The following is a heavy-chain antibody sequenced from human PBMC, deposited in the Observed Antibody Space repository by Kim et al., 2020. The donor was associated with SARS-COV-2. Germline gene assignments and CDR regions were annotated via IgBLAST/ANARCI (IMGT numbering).Heavy chain of an antibody. V-gene: IGHV1-2*06. Sequence: ASVKVSCKASGYTFTGYYMHWVRQAPGQGLEWMGRINPNSGGTNYAQKFQGRVTMTRDTSISTAYMELSRLRSDDTAVYYCARDRRRAVNFSLTGFDYWGQGTLVTVSS. CDR1: GYTFTGYY. CDR2: INPNSGGT. J-gene: IGHJ4*02. CDR3: ARDRRRAVNFSLTGFDY. D-gene: IGHD6-19*01.